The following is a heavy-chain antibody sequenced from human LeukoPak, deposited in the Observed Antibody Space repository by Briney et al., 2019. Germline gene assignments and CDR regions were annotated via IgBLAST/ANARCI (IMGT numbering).Heavy chain of an antibody. Sequence: GRSLRLSCAASGFTFSSYGMHWVRQAPGKGLEWVAFIRYDGSSKYYADSVKGRFTISRDNSKDTLYLQMDTLRAEDTAVYYCAKDSGVGMATSFSILDIWGQGTMVTVSS. J-gene: IGHJ3*02. CDR2: IRYDGSSK. CDR3: AKDSGVGMATSFSILDI. D-gene: IGHD5-24*01. CDR1: GFTFSSYG. V-gene: IGHV3-30*02.